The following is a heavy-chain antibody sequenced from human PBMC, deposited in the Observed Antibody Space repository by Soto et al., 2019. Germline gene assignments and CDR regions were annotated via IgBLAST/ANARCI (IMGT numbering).Heavy chain of an antibody. D-gene: IGHD6-19*01. CDR2: INSDGSSI. Sequence: GGSLRLSCATSGFTFSSYWMHWVRQVPGKGLVWVSRINSDGSSIKYADSVRGRFTISRDNARNTLYLEMNSLRVEDTALYYCEGRIAVAGTYDYWGQGTLVTVSS. V-gene: IGHV3-74*03. CDR1: GFTFSSYW. CDR3: EGRIAVAGTYDY. J-gene: IGHJ4*02.